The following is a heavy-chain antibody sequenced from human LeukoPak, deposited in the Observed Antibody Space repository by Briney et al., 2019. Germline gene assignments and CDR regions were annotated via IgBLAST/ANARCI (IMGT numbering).Heavy chain of an antibody. J-gene: IGHJ4*02. V-gene: IGHV3-23*01. CDR1: GFTFSSYA. Sequence: GGSLRLSCAASGFTFSSYAMSWVRQAPGKGLEWVSGISLSGGLTYYADSVKGRFAISRDDSNNMVYLQMNSLRAEDTAVYYCAKDVERGFDYTNSLDYWGQGTLVTVSS. CDR3: AKDVERGFDYTNSLDY. D-gene: IGHD4-11*01. CDR2: ISLSGGLT.